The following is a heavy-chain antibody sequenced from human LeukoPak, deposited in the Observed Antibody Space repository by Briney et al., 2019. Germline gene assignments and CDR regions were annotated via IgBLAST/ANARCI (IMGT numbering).Heavy chain of an antibody. D-gene: IGHD3-16*01. CDR2: INAGNGNT. Sequence: ASVKVSCKASGYSLTTYAMHWVRQAPGQRLEWMGWINAGNGNTKYSQKLQDRVTITKDTSTSTAYMELSSLRSEDTAVYYCAARITPFGGVREYYFDYWGQGTLVTVSS. V-gene: IGHV1-3*01. J-gene: IGHJ4*02. CDR3: AARITPFGGVREYYFDY. CDR1: GYSLTTYA.